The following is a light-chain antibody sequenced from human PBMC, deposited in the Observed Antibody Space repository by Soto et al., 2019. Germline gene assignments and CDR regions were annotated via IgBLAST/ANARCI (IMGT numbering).Light chain of an antibody. Sequence: QSVLTQPPSVSGAPGQRVTISCTGSSSNIGAGYDVHWYQQLPGTAPKLLIYGNTNRPSGVPDRFSGPKSGTSASLAITGLQAEDEADYYCQSSDSSRSASVVFGGGTKLTVL. CDR2: GNT. CDR1: SSNIGAGYD. J-gene: IGLJ2*01. CDR3: QSSDSSRSASVV. V-gene: IGLV1-40*01.